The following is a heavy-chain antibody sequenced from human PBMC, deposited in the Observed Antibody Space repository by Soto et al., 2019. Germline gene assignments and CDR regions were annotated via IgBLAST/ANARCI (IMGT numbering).Heavy chain of an antibody. Sequence: PGESLKISCKGSGYIFTAYWIGWVRQMPGKGLELMGMIYPGDSDARYSPSFQGQVTISADKSTSTVYLQWSSLKASDTAIYYCARGGFHYDTFRKGGMDVWGKGPRVPVPP. D-gene: IGHD3-3*01. V-gene: IGHV5-51*01. CDR3: ARGGFHYDTFRKGGMDV. CDR1: GYIFTAYW. J-gene: IGHJ6*04. CDR2: IYPGDSDA.